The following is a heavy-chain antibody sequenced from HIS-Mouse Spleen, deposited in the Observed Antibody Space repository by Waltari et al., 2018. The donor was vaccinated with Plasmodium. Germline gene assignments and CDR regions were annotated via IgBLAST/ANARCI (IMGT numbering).Heavy chain of an antibody. CDR2: ISGRGGST. CDR3: AKSSRGTGDLWDY. Sequence: EVQLLESGGGLVQPGGSLSLSCAASGFTFSSYAMGWVRQAPGNGVEGFSAISGRGGSTSYADSVKGRCTMSGDNSKNTLCLQRNSLGAEDKAVYYCAKSSRGTGDLWDYWGQGTLVTGSS. V-gene: IGHV3-23*01. J-gene: IGHJ4*02. D-gene: IGHD7-27*01. CDR1: GFTFSSYA.